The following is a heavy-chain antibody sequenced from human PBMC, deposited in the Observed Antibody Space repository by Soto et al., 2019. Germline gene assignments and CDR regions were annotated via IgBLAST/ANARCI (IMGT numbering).Heavy chain of an antibody. Sequence: QLQLQESGPGLVKPSETLSLTCTVSGGSISSSDYYWGWIRQPPGKGLEWIGAIYYSGTTSYIPSLQSRVTVSVDTSKDQFSLKRRSVPAADTAVYFWARQAGAFGYDMDVWGKGPTVTFSS. J-gene: IGHJ6*03. V-gene: IGHV4-39*01. CDR2: IYYSGTT. CDR1: GGSISSSDYY. D-gene: IGHD3-3*02. CDR3: ARQAGAFGYDMDV.